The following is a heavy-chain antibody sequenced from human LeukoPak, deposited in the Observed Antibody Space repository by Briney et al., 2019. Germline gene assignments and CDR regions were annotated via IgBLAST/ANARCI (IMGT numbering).Heavy chain of an antibody. CDR3: ARAPFCSGGSCYWRFDY. CDR1: GYTFHSYW. Sequence: GESLKISCKGSGYTFHSYWIAWVRQMPGKGLEWMGIIYPGDSDTRYSPSFQGQVTISADKSIRTAYLQWSSLKAADTAMYYCARAPFCSGGSCYWRFDYWGQGTLVTVSS. CDR2: IYPGDSDT. J-gene: IGHJ4*02. D-gene: IGHD2-15*01. V-gene: IGHV5-51*01.